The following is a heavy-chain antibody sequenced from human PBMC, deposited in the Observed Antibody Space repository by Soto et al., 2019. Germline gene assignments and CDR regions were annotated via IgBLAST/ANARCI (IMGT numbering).Heavy chain of an antibody. D-gene: IGHD2-15*01. Sequence: QVQLVQSGAEVKKPGSSVTVSCKASGGTFTTYAISWVRQAPGQGLEWMGGIIPVFGTVNYAPKLQGRITITADAFTTTAYMELNSLRSEDTAVYYCARSGYCLGPNCEGAFDYWGQGTLVTVSS. J-gene: IGHJ4*02. CDR1: GGTFTTYA. CDR3: ARSGYCLGPNCEGAFDY. CDR2: IIPVFGTV. V-gene: IGHV1-69*12.